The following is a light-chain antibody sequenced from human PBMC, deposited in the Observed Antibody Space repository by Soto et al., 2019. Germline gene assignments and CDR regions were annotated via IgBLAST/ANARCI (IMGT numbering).Light chain of an antibody. CDR3: QQLNSYPWT. Sequence: DIQMTQSPATLSASVGDRVTITCRASQSISPYLSWHQQRPGKAPKLLIYAASTLQTGVPSRFRGSGSGTDFTLTISSLQPEDFATYYCQQLNSYPWTFGQGTKVDIK. J-gene: IGKJ1*01. V-gene: IGKV1-39*01. CDR2: AAS. CDR1: QSISPY.